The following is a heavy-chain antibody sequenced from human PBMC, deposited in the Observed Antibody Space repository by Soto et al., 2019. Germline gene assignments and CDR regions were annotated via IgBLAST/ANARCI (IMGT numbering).Heavy chain of an antibody. Sequence: PGGSLRLSCAASGFTFRSYWMHWVRQAPGKGLVWVSRINSDGSSTRYADSVKGRFTISRDNAKNTVYLQMNSLRAEDTAVYYCVRGSSNIVATIEAGDYWGQGTLVTVSS. D-gene: IGHD5-12*01. CDR2: INSDGSST. CDR1: GFTFRSYW. V-gene: IGHV3-74*01. J-gene: IGHJ4*02. CDR3: VRGSSNIVATIEAGDY.